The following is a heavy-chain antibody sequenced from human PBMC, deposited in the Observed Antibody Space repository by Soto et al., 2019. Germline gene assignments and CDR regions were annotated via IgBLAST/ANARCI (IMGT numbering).Heavy chain of an antibody. V-gene: IGHV3-74*01. CDR3: ARDLENVGGECSSAFDI. D-gene: IGHD2-21*01. CDR2: INSDGNIT. J-gene: IGHJ3*02. CDR1: GFTFTLSW. Sequence: EAQLEESGGGLVQPGGSLRLACAASGFTFTLSWMHWVRQGPGKRPVWVSRINSDGNITTYADSVKGRFTIARDNAKKTLYLQMNSLTAADTAVYYCARDLENVGGECSSAFDIWGHGTMVTVSS.